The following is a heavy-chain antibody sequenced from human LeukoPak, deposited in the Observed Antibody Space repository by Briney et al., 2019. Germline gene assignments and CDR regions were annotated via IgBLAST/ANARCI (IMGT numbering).Heavy chain of an antibody. J-gene: IGHJ4*02. D-gene: IGHD3-22*01. CDR1: GGSISSGGYS. V-gene: IGHV4-30-2*01. CDR2: IYHSGST. CDR3: ARHARNYDSSGYYGY. Sequence: SETLSLTCAVSGGSISSGGYSWSWIRQPPGKGLEWIGYIYHSGSTYYNPSLKSRVTISVDRSKNQFSLKLSSVTAADTAVYYCARHARNYDSSGYYGYWGQGTLVTVSS.